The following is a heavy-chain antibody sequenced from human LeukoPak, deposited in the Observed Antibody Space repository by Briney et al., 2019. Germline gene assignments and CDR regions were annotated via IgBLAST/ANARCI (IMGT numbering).Heavy chain of an antibody. Sequence: PSETLSLTCTVSGGSISSSSYYWGWIRQPAGKGLEWIGRIYTSGSTNYNPSLKSRVTISVDTSKNQFSLKLSSVTAADTAVYYCARATEQLGRRTNWFDPWGQGTLVTVSS. V-gene: IGHV4-61*02. J-gene: IGHJ5*02. CDR1: GGSISSSSYY. CDR3: ARATEQLGRRTNWFDP. CDR2: IYTSGST. D-gene: IGHD6-6*01.